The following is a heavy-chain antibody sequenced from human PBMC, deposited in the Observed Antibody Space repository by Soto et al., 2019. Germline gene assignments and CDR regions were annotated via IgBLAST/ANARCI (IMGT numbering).Heavy chain of an antibody. V-gene: IGHV3-23*01. Sequence: GGSLRLSCAASGFSFSPYAMSWVRQAPGKGLVWVSAISGRGATTFYADSMKGRFTISRDNSRVTLYLQMNSLIAEGTAVYFCAREECSPLDRYCADGSVYWVDPWSRGTLVSVSS. CDR2: ISGRGATT. CDR1: GFSFSPYA. J-gene: IGHJ5*02. CDR3: AREECSPLDRYCADGSVYWVDP. D-gene: IGHD2-8*01.